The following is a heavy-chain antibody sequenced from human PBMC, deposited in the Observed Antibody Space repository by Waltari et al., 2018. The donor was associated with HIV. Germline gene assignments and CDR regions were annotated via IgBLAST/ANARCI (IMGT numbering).Heavy chain of an antibody. CDR1: GASISGDY. CDR2: TYFGGRA. D-gene: IGHD3-3*02. Sequence: QESNPGLVRPSETRSPTCSVFGASISGDYWSWIRQDVARKGHNAKGFGWLGSTYFGGRADYRCSLKTRLTISMDTSNNQVSLRLKSVTAADTAMYYCVQSTFLGVVPSDWFAPWGPGTLVTVSS. J-gene: IGHJ5*02. CDR3: VQSTFLGVVPSDWFAP. V-gene: IGHV4-59*12.